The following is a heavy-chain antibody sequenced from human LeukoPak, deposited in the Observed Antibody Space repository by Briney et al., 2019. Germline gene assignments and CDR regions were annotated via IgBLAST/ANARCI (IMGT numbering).Heavy chain of an antibody. CDR3: ATKWELSHFDY. CDR2: INTNTGNP. D-gene: IGHD1-26*01. CDR1: GYTSTSYA. V-gene: IGHV7-4-1*02. Sequence: ASVKVSCKASGYTSTSYAMNWVRQAPGQGLEWMGWINTNTGNPTYAQGFTGRFVFSLDTSVSTAYLQISSLKAEDTAVYYCATKWELSHFDYWGQGTLVTVSS. J-gene: IGHJ4*02.